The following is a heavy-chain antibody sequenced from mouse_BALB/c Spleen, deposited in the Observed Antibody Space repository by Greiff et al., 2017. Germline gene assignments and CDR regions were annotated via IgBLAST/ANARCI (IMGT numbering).Heavy chain of an antibody. J-gene: IGHJ4*01. CDR2: ISSGGSYT. Sequence: EVMLVESGGDLVKPGGSLKLSCAASGFTFSSYGMSWVRQTPDKRLEWVATISSGGSYTYYPDSVKGRFTISRDNAKNTLYLQMSSLKSEDTAMYYCARDDYEDYWGQGTSVTVSS. V-gene: IGHV5-6*02. D-gene: IGHD2-4*01. CDR3: ARDDYEDY. CDR1: GFTFSSYG.